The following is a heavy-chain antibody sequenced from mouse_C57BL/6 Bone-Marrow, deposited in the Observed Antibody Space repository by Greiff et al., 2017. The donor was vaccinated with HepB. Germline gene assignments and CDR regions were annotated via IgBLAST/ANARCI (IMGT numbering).Heavy chain of an antibody. D-gene: IGHD1-1*01. Sequence: VQRVESGPGLVAPSQSLSITCTVSGFSLTSYGVDWVRQSPGKGLEWLGVIWGVGSTNYNSALKSRLSISKDNSKSQVFLKMNSLQTDDTAMYYCASEHYYGSSFYAMDYWGQGTSVTVSS. CDR2: IWGVGST. CDR3: ASEHYYGSSFYAMDY. CDR1: GFSLTSYG. V-gene: IGHV2-6*01. J-gene: IGHJ4*01.